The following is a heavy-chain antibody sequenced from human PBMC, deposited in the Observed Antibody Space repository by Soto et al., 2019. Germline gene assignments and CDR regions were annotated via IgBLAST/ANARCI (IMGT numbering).Heavy chain of an antibody. CDR2: IWFDGSNK. CDR3: ARVRRDGYNYDAFDI. D-gene: IGHD5-12*01. V-gene: IGHV3-33*08. Sequence: QVQLVESGGGVVQPGRSLRLSCAASGFTFSSYGMHWVRQAPGKGLEWVAVIWFDGSNKYYADSGKGRFTISRDNSKNTLDRQMNSLRAEDMAVYYCARVRRDGYNYDAFDIWGQGTMVTVSS. J-gene: IGHJ3*02. CDR1: GFTFSSYG.